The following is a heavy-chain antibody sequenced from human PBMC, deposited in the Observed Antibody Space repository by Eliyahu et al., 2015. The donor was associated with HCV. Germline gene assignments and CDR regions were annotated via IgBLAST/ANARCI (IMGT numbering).Heavy chain of an antibody. D-gene: IGHD6-19*01. CDR3: ARGEIGLVNDAFDI. CDR1: XFTXSSYG. Sequence: QVQLVESGGGVVQPGXSLRLSXPAXXFTXSSYGMHWVRQAPGTGGEGVAVIWYDGSNKYYADSVKGRFTISRDNSKNTLYLQMNSLRAEDTAVYYCARGEIGLVNDAFDIWGQGTMVTVSS. V-gene: IGHV3-33*01. J-gene: IGHJ3*02. CDR2: IWYDGSNK.